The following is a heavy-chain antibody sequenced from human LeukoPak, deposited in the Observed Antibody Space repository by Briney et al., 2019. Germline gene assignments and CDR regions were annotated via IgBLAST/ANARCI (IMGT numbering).Heavy chain of an antibody. V-gene: IGHV1-46*01. CDR2: INPRSGTT. CDR3: AREAEADEGEPAIKGLDP. D-gene: IGHD2-21*02. J-gene: IGHJ5*02. CDR1: GYTFTTQY. Sequence: ASVKVSCKASGYTFTTQYIHWARQAPGQGLEWMGVINPRSGTTSNGQNFQGRVTMTRDTSTSTVYMELSSLRSDDTAMYYCAREAEADEGEPAIKGLDPWGQGTLVTVSS.